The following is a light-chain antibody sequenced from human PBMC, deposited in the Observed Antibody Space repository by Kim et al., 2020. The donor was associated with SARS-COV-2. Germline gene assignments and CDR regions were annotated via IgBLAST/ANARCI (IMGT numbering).Light chain of an antibody. CDR2: RDS. Sequence: VALGQTARITCGGNNIGSKNVHWYQQKPGQAPVLVIYRDSNRPSGIPERFSGSNSGNTATLTISRAQAEDEADYYCQVWDSSTGGVFGGGTQLTVL. CDR1: NIGSKN. J-gene: IGLJ2*01. CDR3: QVWDSSTGGV. V-gene: IGLV3-9*01.